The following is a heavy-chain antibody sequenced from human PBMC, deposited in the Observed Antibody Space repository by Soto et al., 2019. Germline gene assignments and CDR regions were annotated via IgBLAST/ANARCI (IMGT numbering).Heavy chain of an antibody. Sequence: PGGSLRLSCAASGFKFSNFAMSWVRQAPGKGLEWVSGISGTGGRTYSADSVKGRFTVSRDNSRHTLFLQMTSLRDEDTAFYYFARDDEGVAHVPPRNWGLGTLVTVSS. D-gene: IGHD2-15*01. CDR1: GFKFSNFA. CDR2: ISGTGGRT. V-gene: IGHV3-23*01. CDR3: ARDDEGVAHVPPRN. J-gene: IGHJ4*02.